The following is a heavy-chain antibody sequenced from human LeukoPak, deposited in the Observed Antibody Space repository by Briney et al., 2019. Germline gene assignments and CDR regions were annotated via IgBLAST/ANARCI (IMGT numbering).Heavy chain of an antibody. D-gene: IGHD1-26*01. Sequence: GGSLRLSCAASGFTFSSYWMHWVRQAPGKGLVWVSRINSDGSSTCYADSVKGRFTISRDNAKNSLYLQMNSLRAEDTAVYYCARDSGPYSGNYPLSYWGQGTLVTVSS. V-gene: IGHV3-74*01. CDR3: ARDSGPYSGNYPLSY. CDR1: GFTFSSYW. J-gene: IGHJ4*02. CDR2: INSDGSST.